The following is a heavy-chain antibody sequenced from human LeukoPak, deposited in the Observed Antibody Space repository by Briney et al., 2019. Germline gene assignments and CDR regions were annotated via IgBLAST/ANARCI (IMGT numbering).Heavy chain of an antibody. CDR2: INSDGNSI. D-gene: IGHD1-14*01. CDR3: ARGSSKIRNAFDI. V-gene: IGHV3-74*01. CDR1: GFTFSSYW. J-gene: IGHJ3*02. Sequence: GGSLRLSCAASGFTFSSYWMHWVRQVPGKGLVWVSRINSDGNSINYADSVKGRFTISRDNAKNTLYLQMDSLRVEDTAVYYCARGSSKIRNAFDIWGLGTKVIVSS.